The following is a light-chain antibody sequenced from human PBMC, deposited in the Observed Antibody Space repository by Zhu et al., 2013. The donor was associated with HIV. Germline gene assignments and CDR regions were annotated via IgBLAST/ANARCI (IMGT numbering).Light chain of an antibody. CDR3: MHALQTPYS. Sequence: DVVMTQSPLSLPVTLGQPASISCRSSQSLVHSDGNTYLSWFQQRPGQSPRRLIYKISDRHSGVPERFSGVGSGTDFTLKITGVEAEDVGVYYCMHALQTPYSFGQGTKLEIK. CDR2: KIS. CDR1: QSLVHSDGNTY. J-gene: IGKJ2*03. V-gene: IGKV2-30*02.